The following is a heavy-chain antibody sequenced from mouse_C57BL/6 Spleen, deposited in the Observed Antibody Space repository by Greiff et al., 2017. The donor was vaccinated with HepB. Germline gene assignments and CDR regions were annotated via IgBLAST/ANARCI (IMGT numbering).Heavy chain of an antibody. CDR2: IHPSDSDT. CDR3: AMYDYDAPGWFAY. D-gene: IGHD2-4*01. Sequence: VQLQQPGAELVKPGASVKVSCKASGYTFTSYWMHWVKQRPGQGLEWIGRIHPSDSDTNYNQKFKGKATLTVDKSSSTAYMQLSSLTSEDSAVYDCAMYDYDAPGWFAYWGQGTLVTVSA. CDR1: GYTFTSYW. V-gene: IGHV1-74*01. J-gene: IGHJ3*01.